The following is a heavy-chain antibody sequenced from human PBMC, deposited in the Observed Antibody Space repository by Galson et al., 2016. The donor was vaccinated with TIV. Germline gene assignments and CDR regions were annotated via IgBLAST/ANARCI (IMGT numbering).Heavy chain of an antibody. V-gene: IGHV1-69*13. CDR1: GGTFRLFV. Sequence: SVKVSCKASGGTFRLFVFSWLRQAPGQGLVWMGDANPLFGTANYAQTFQGRLTITADEATSSVYIEMTSLRSDDTAVYFRATDRNTALDTYPYCYGMDLWGQGTAVIVSS. J-gene: IGHJ6*02. CDR3: ATDRNTALDTYPYCYGMDL. CDR2: ANPLFGTA. D-gene: IGHD5-18*01.